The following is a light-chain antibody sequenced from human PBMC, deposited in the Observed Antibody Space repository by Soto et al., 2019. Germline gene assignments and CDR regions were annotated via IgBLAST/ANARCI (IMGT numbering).Light chain of an antibody. CDR1: QSINSGS. Sequence: DIALTQSPGTLSLSPGARATLSGVASQSINSGSLAWYQQKPGQAPRLLIYDASSRATGIPDRFSASGSGTDFTLTISSLEPEDFAVYYCQQYVASPYTFGQGTKVDI. CDR3: QQYVASPYT. CDR2: DAS. J-gene: IGKJ2*01. V-gene: IGKV3-20*01.